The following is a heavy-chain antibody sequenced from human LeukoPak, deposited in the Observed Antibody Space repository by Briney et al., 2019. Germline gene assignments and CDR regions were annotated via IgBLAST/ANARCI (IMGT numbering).Heavy chain of an antibody. CDR3: ARDCVVRWTRTHGRSYGMDV. Sequence: SETLSLTCTVSGGSISSGGYYWSWIRQHPGKGLEWIGYIYYSGSTYYNPSLESRVTISVDTSKNQFSLKLSSVTAADTAVYYCARDCVVRWTRTHGRSYGMDVWGQGTTVTVSS. J-gene: IGHJ6*02. V-gene: IGHV4-31*03. D-gene: IGHD3-10*01. CDR1: GGSISSGGYY. CDR2: IYYSGST.